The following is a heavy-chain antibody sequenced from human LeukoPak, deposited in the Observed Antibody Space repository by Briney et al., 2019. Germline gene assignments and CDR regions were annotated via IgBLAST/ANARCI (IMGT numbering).Heavy chain of an antibody. J-gene: IGHJ4*02. CDR3: AREVVSIPSYFES. V-gene: IGHV3-53*01. CDR1: GFTVSSSH. D-gene: IGHD2-15*01. Sequence: GGSLRLSCAASGFTVSSSHMYWVRQAPGKGLEWVSFFYRGETTYYAESVRGRFTISRDISKNTLYLLMNSLIPEDTAVYYCAREVVSIPSYFESWGQGTRVTVSS. CDR2: FYRGETT.